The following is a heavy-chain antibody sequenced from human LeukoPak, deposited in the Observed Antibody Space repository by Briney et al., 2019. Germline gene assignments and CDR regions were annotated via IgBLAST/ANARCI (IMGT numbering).Heavy chain of an antibody. CDR2: ITSSSSYI. J-gene: IGHJ6*03. D-gene: IGHD1-26*01. V-gene: IGHV3-21*06. CDR3: ARDPYSGNYGAYYYYYMDV. CDR1: GFTLSNYS. Sequence: GGSLRLSCAASGFTLSNYSMNWVRQAPGKGLEWVSSITSSSSYIYYADSVKGRFTISRDNAKNSLYLQMDSLRVEDTAEYYCARDPYSGNYGAYYYYYMDVWGKGTTVTVSS.